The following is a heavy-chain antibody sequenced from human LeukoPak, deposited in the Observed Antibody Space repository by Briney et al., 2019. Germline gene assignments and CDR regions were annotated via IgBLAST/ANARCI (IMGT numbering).Heavy chain of an antibody. Sequence: SETLSLTCTVSGYSISSGYYWGWIRQAPGKGLEWIGNIYHSGSTYNNPSLKSRVTISVDTSKNQFSLKLSSVTAADTAVYYCARVGGSGWSTPYFDYWGQGTLVTVSS. V-gene: IGHV4-38-2*02. J-gene: IGHJ4*02. CDR1: GYSISSGYY. CDR2: IYHSGST. CDR3: ARVGGSGWSTPYFDY. D-gene: IGHD6-19*01.